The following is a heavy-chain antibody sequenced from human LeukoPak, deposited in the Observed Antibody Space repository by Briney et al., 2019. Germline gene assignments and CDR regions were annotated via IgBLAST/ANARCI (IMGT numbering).Heavy chain of an antibody. CDR2: ISPSDSDT. D-gene: IGHD5-18*01. J-gene: IGHJ4*02. Sequence: GESLKISCKGSGYSFSTYWIGWVRQMPGKGLEWMGIISPSDSDTRYSPSFQGQVTISADKSISTAYLQWSSLRASDTAMYYCARGYLFDYWGQGTLVTVSS. CDR3: ARGYLFDY. CDR1: GYSFSTYW. V-gene: IGHV5-51*01.